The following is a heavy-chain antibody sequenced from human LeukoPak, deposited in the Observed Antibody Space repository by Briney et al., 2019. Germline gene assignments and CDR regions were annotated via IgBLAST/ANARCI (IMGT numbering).Heavy chain of an antibody. J-gene: IGHJ5*02. Sequence: PSETLYLTCAVYGGSLSGYYWSWIRQPPGKGLEWIGEINHSGSTNYNPSLKSRVTISVDTSKNQFSLKLSSVTAADTAVYYCARGMAHYYDSSGYYYWKNWFDPWGQGTLVTVSS. V-gene: IGHV4-34*01. D-gene: IGHD3-22*01. CDR1: GGSLSGYY. CDR3: ARGMAHYYDSSGYYYWKNWFDP. CDR2: INHSGST.